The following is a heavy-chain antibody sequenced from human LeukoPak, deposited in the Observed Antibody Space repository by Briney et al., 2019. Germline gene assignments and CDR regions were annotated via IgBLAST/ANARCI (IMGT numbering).Heavy chain of an antibody. J-gene: IGHJ4*02. CDR2: IWSDGSNK. D-gene: IGHD3-22*01. CDR3: ARDRGFSTFDY. CDR1: GFTFSGYG. V-gene: IGHV3-33*01. Sequence: GGSLRLSCAASGFTFSGYGMHWVRQAPGKGLEWVTVIWSDGSNKYYADSVKGRFTISRDNAKNSLFLQMNSLRAEDTAVYYCARDRGFSTFDYWGQGTLVTVSS.